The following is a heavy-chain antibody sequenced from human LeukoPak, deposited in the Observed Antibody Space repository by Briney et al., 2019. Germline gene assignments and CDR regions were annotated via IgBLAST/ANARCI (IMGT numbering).Heavy chain of an antibody. CDR2: ISSSSSYI. V-gene: IGHV3-21*01. CDR1: GFTFNTYN. J-gene: IGHJ4*02. CDR3: ARLYDGSAYHADHFDY. D-gene: IGHD3-22*01. Sequence: GGSLRLSCAGSGFTFNTYNMNWVRQAPGKRLEWVSSISSSSSYIYYADSVKGRFTISRDNAKNSLYLQMNSLRAEDTAVYYCARLYDGSAYHADHFDYWGQGTLVIVSS.